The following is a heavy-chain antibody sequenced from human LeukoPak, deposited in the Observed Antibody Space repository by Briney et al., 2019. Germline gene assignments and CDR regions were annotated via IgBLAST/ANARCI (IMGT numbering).Heavy chain of an antibody. CDR2: INHSGST. V-gene: IGHV4-34*01. D-gene: IGHD6-13*01. Sequence: SETLSLTCAVYGGSFSGYYWSWIRQPPGKGLEWIGEINHSGSTNYNPSLKSRVTISVDTSKNQFSLKLSSVTAADTAVCYCARDRRIAAAGPPIDYWGQGTLVTVSS. J-gene: IGHJ4*02. CDR3: ARDRRIAAAGPPIDY. CDR1: GGSFSGYY.